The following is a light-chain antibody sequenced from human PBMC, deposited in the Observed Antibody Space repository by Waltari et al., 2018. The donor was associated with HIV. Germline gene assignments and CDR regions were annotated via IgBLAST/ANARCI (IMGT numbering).Light chain of an antibody. Sequence: QSVLNQPPSASGTPGQRITISCSGITSNIRRNRLNWYQAPPGTDTTVPHYNRNQQPSGVPDRLSCSKAGTSAYLAISGLQSEDEADYYCAAWDDNGNGGGVVFGGGTKLTVL. CDR3: AAWDDNGNGGGVV. V-gene: IGLV1-44*01. J-gene: IGLJ2*01. CDR2: NRN. CDR1: TSNIRRNR.